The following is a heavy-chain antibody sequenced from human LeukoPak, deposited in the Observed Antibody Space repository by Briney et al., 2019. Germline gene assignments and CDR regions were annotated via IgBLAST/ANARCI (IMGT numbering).Heavy chain of an antibody. D-gene: IGHD6-19*01. CDR2: IYYSGST. V-gene: IGHV4-59*01. Sequence: SETLSLTCTVSGGSISSYYWSWIRQPPGKGLEWIGYIYYSGSTNYNPSLKSRVTISVDTSKNQFSLKLSSVTAADTAVYYCARVDSSGWPYCFDYWGQGTLVTVSS. CDR1: GGSISSYY. CDR3: ARVDSSGWPYCFDY. J-gene: IGHJ4*02.